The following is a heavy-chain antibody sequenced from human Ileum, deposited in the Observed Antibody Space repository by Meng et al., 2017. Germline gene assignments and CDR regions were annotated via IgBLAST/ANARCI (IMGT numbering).Heavy chain of an antibody. J-gene: IGHJ1*01. Sequence: GGSLRLSCAASGFTFYNYAMNWVRQAPGKGLEWVSTISRSSYIYYADSVKGRFSIARDNAEKSLYLQMNSLRAEDSAVYYCATSSCSGGSCYFNAWGQGTLVTVSS. D-gene: IGHD2-15*01. CDR1: GFTFYNYA. CDR3: ATSSCSGGSCYFNA. V-gene: IGHV3-69-1*01. CDR2: ISRSSYI.